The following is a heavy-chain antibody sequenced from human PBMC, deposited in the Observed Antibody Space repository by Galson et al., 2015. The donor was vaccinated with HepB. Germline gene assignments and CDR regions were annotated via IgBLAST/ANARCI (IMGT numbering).Heavy chain of an antibody. CDR3: AKDPLLWFGEFSYFDY. D-gene: IGHD3-10*01. J-gene: IGHJ4*02. CDR2: ISGSGGST. CDR1: GFTFSSYA. Sequence: SLRLSCAASGFTFSSYAMSWVRQAPGKGLEWVSAISGSGGSTYYADSVKGRFTISRDNSKNTLYLQMNSLRAEDTAVYYCAKDPLLWFGEFSYFDYWGQGTLVTVSS. V-gene: IGHV3-23*01.